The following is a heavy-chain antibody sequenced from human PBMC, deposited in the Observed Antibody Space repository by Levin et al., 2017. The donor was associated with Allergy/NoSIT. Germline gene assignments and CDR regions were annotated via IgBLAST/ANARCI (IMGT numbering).Heavy chain of an antibody. CDR3: ARAEVGSEH. D-gene: IGHD1-14*01. J-gene: IGHJ4*02. CDR2: IYSSGSA. V-gene: IGHV4-61*02. CDR1: GGSISSGSYY. Sequence: SETLSLTCKVSGGSISSGSYYWSWIRQPAAKGLEWIGRIYSSGSANYNPSLTSRVTISVDTSKNQFSLKLSSVTAADTAVYYCARAEVGSEHWGQGTLVTVSS.